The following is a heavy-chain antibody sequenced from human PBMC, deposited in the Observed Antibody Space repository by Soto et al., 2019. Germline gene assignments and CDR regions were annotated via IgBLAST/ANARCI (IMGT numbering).Heavy chain of an antibody. V-gene: IGHV3-33*01. CDR1: GFTFSSYG. J-gene: IGHJ4*02. D-gene: IGHD3-16*01. CDR3: ARDGDVNTGFGKDY. CDR2: IWHDGGNK. Sequence: PXGALKLSFSASGFTFSSYGMHWVRQAPGKGLEWVAFIWHDGGNKFYAESVKGRFTISRDNSKNTLYLQMTSLSAEDTAMYYCARDGDVNTGFGKDYWGQGTLVTVSS.